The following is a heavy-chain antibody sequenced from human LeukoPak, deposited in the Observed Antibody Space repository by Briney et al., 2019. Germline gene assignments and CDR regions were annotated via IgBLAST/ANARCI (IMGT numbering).Heavy chain of an antibody. Sequence: QTGGSLRLSCVASGFKFNNYVMNWVRQAPGKGLEWVSGISGSGGSTHYAGSVKGRFTIFRDNSKNTLYLQMNNLGADDTAVYYCARGPNSDFWSGYSNYFDFWGQGTLVTVSS. V-gene: IGHV3-23*01. D-gene: IGHD3-3*01. J-gene: IGHJ4*02. CDR3: ARGPNSDFWSGYSNYFDF. CDR2: ISGSGGST. CDR1: GFKFNNYV.